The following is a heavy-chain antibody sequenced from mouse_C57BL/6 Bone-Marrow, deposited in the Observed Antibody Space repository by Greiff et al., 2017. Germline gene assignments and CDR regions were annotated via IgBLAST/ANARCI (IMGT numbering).Heavy chain of an antibody. V-gene: IGHV5-9-1*02. CDR1: GFTFSSYA. Sequence: EVMLVESGEGLVKPGGSLKLSCAASGFTFSSYAMSWVRQTPEKRLEWVAYISSGGDYIYYADTVKGRFTISRDNARNTLYLQMSSLKSEDTAMYYCTRAVITTVVDGYFDVWGTGTTVTVSS. J-gene: IGHJ1*03. CDR2: ISSGGDYI. CDR3: TRAVITTVVDGYFDV. D-gene: IGHD1-1*01.